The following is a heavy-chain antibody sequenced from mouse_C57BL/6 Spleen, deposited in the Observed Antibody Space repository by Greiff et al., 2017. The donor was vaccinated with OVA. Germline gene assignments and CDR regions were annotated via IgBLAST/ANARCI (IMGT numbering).Heavy chain of an antibody. CDR2: IDPNSGGT. V-gene: IGHV1-72*01. J-gene: IGHJ2*01. Sequence: VQLQQPGAELVKPGASVKLSCKASGYTFTSYWMHWVKQRPGRGLEWIGRIDPNSGGTKSNEKFKSKATLTVDKPSSTVYMQLISLTSEDSAVYYCARRDYCSSYSFDYWGQGPTLTVSS. CDR3: ARRDYCSSYSFDY. D-gene: IGHD1-1*01. CDR1: GYTFTSYW.